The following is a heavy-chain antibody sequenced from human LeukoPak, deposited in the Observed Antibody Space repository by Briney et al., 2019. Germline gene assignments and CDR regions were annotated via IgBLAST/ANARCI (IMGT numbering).Heavy chain of an antibody. Sequence: PGGSLRLSCAASGFTLSSYWMSWVRQAPGKGLEWVANIKQDGSEKYYVDSVKGRFTISRDNAKNSLYLQMNSLRAEDTAVYYCARDDPKTDYYDSSGYFYYWGQGTLVTVSS. CDR3: ARDDPKTDYYDSSGYFYY. D-gene: IGHD3-22*01. V-gene: IGHV3-7*01. CDR1: GFTLSSYW. CDR2: IKQDGSEK. J-gene: IGHJ4*02.